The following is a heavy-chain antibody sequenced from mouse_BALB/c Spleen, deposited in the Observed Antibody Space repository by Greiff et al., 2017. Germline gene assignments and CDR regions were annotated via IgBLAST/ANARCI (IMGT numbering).Heavy chain of an antibody. J-gene: IGHJ2*01. CDR2: ISYSGST. D-gene: IGHD2-4*01. CDR3: ARSGDYPDYFDY. Sequence: EVQLVESGPGLVKPSQSLSLTCTVTGYSITSDYAWYCIRQFPGNKLEWMGYISYSGSTSYNPSLKSRISITRDTTKNQFFLQLNSVTTEDTTTYYCARSGDYPDYFDYWGQGTTLTVSS. V-gene: IGHV3-2*02. CDR1: GYSITSDYA.